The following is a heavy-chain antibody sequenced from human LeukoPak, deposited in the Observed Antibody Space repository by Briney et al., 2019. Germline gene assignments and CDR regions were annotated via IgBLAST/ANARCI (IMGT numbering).Heavy chain of an antibody. Sequence: PSETLSLTCAVYGGSFSGYYWSWIRQPPGKGLEWIGEINHSGSTNYNPSLKSRVTISVDTSKNQFSLKLSSVTAADTAVYYCARGGILTGYGDYWGQGILVTVTS. CDR3: ARGGILTGYGDY. V-gene: IGHV4-34*01. J-gene: IGHJ4*02. CDR2: INHSGST. D-gene: IGHD3-9*01. CDR1: GGSFSGYY.